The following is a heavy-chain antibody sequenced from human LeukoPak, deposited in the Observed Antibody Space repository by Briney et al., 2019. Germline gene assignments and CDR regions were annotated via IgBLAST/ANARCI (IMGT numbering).Heavy chain of an antibody. CDR3: AKDSAIVVLPAAIGDY. V-gene: IGHV3-23*01. Sequence: GGSLRLSCAASRFTLRSYAMSWVRQAPGKGLECVSDISGGRCSTYCADSVKGRFTISRDNSKNTLYLQMNSLRAEDTAVYYCAKDSAIVVLPAAIGDYWGQGTLVSVSS. J-gene: IGHJ4*02. D-gene: IGHD2-2*02. CDR2: ISGGRCST. CDR1: RFTLRSYA.